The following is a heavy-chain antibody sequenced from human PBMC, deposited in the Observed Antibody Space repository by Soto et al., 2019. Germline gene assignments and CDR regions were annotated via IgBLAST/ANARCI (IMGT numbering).Heavy chain of an antibody. J-gene: IGHJ6*02. CDR3: ARGGDYPTYYFYYYGMDV. Sequence: ASVKVSCKASGYTFTSYGISWVRQAPGQGLEWMGWISVYSGNTNYAQKFQGRVTMTTGTSTSTAYMELRSLRSEDTAVYYCARGGDYPTYYFYYYGMDVWGQGTTVTVSS. V-gene: IGHV1-18*01. CDR1: GYTFTSYG. D-gene: IGHD2-21*02. CDR2: ISVYSGNT.